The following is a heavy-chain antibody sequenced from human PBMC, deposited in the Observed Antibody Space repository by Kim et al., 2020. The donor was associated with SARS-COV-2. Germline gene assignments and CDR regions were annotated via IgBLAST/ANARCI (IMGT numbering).Heavy chain of an antibody. D-gene: IGHD3-10*01. Sequence: GGSLRLSCAASGFNFSTYEINWVRQPPGKGLEWISYISNSGGATYYAESVKGRFAISRDNAENSLTLQINSLRVEDTATYYCTRGWLGRADHWGRGTLVT. CDR1: GFNFSTYE. J-gene: IGHJ5*02. CDR3: TRGWLGRADH. CDR2: ISNSGGAT. V-gene: IGHV3-48*03.